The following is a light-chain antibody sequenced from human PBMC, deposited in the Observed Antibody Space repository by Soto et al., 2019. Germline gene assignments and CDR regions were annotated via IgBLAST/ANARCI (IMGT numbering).Light chain of an antibody. CDR2: GAS. CDR1: QSVSSY. Sequence: DIQMTQSPSSLSASVGDRVIITCRASQSVSSYLNWYQQKPGKAPKLLIFGASSLQSGVPVRFSGGGSGTDFNLIISSLQPEDFATYYCQHSYSIPPTFGQGTKVEIK. J-gene: IGKJ1*01. V-gene: IGKV1-39*01. CDR3: QHSYSIPPT.